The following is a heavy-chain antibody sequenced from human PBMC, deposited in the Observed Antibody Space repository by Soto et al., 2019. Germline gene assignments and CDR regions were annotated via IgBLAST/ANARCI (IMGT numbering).Heavy chain of an antibody. CDR1: GYRFTSYW. CDR3: ARQTYYYDSSGYSKIDAFDI. J-gene: IGHJ3*02. D-gene: IGHD3-22*01. Sequence: PGESLKISCKGSGYRFTSYWISWVRQMPGKGLEWMGRIDPSDSYTNYSPSFKGHVTISADKSIRTAYLQWSSLKASDTAMYYCARQTYYYDSSGYSKIDAFDIWGKGTMVTVSS. CDR2: IDPSDSYT. V-gene: IGHV5-10-1*01.